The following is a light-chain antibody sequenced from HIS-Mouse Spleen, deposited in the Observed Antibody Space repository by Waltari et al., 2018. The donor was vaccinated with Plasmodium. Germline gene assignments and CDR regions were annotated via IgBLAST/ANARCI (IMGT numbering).Light chain of an antibody. CDR3: SSYTSSSTLYVV. CDR1: SSDVGVYNY. J-gene: IGLJ2*01. Sequence: QSALTQPASVSVSPGQSITISCTGTSSDVGVYNYVSWYHQHPGKAPKLMIYDVNNRPSGVSNRFSGSKSGNTASLTISGLQAEDEADYYCSSYTSSSTLYVVFGGGTKLTVL. CDR2: DVN. V-gene: IGLV2-14*03.